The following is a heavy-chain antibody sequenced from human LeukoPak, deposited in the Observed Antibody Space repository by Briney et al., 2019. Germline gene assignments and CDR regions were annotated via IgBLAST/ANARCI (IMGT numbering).Heavy chain of an antibody. Sequence: GESLKISCKGSGYSFTSYWIGWVRQMPGKGLKWMGIIYPGDSDTRYSPSFQGQVTISADKSISTAYLQWSSLKASDTAMYYCARRQYSSSSGVDYWGQGTLVTVSS. D-gene: IGHD6-6*01. CDR3: ARRQYSSSSGVDY. V-gene: IGHV5-51*01. CDR2: IYPGDSDT. J-gene: IGHJ4*02. CDR1: GYSFTSYW.